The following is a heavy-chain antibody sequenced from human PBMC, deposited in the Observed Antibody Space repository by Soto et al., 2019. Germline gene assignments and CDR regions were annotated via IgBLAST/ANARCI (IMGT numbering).Heavy chain of an antibody. CDR1: GGSFSGYY. CDR3: ARESHDILTGPPWVWYFDL. D-gene: IGHD3-9*01. CDR2: INDRGSI. Sequence: QVQLQQWGAGPLRPLETLSLTCGVSGGSFSGYYWGWIRQSPGKGLEWIGEINDRGSINYNPSLKSQVSISVDTPKNHYSLNLRSVTAADTAVYYCARESHDILTGPPWVWYFDLWGRGTLVTVSS. V-gene: IGHV4-34*01. J-gene: IGHJ2*01.